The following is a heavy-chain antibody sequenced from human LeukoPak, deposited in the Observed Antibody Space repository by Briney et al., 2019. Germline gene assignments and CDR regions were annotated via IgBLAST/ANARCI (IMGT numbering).Heavy chain of an antibody. D-gene: IGHD3-22*01. CDR1: GYSISSGYY. Sequence: SETLSLTCTVSGYSISSGYYWVWIRQPPGKGLEWIGTIYHSGSTYYNPSLKSRVNISEDTSSTQCSLELSSPTAAETAMYYCALALSSYSSFDPWGQGTLVTVSS. CDR3: ALALSSYSSFDP. J-gene: IGHJ5*02. CDR2: IYHSGST. V-gene: IGHV4-38-2*02.